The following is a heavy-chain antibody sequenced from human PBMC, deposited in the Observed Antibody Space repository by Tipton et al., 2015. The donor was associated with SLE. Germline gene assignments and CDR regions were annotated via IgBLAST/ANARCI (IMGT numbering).Heavy chain of an antibody. J-gene: IGHJ4*02. D-gene: IGHD5-12*01. V-gene: IGHV4-4*08. CDR1: GGSIGTSY. CDR2: IFLSGGT. Sequence: PGLVKPSETLSLTCSVSGGSIGTSYWSWIRQPPGKGLEWIGYIFLSGGTNYNPSLKSRVTISVDTSVNQFSLNLRFVTAADTAVYFCARGDIVPTVFDYWGQGALVTVSS. CDR3: ARGDIVPTVFDY.